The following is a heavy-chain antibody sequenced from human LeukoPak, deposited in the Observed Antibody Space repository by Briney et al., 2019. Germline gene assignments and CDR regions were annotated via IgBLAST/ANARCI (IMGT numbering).Heavy chain of an antibody. CDR2: INHSGST. Sequence: SETLSLTCAVYGGSFSGYYWSWIRQPPGKGLEWIGEINHSGSTNYNPSLKSRVTISVDTSKNQFSLKLSSVTAADTAVYYCARRRAGRDWFDPWGQGTLVTVSS. CDR1: GGSFSGYY. V-gene: IGHV4-34*01. D-gene: IGHD6-19*01. CDR3: ARRRAGRDWFDP. J-gene: IGHJ5*02.